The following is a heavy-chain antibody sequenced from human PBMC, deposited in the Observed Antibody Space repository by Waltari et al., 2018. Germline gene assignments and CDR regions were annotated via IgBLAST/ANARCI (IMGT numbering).Heavy chain of an antibody. Sequence: SSSYYWGWIRQPPGKGLEWIGSIYYSGSTYYNPSLKSRVTISVDTSKNQFSLKLSSVTAADTAVYYCARLAVAGNRDYWGQGTLVTVSS. CDR2: IYYSGST. CDR3: ARLAVAGNRDY. D-gene: IGHD6-19*01. V-gene: IGHV4-39*01. J-gene: IGHJ4*02. CDR1: SSSYY.